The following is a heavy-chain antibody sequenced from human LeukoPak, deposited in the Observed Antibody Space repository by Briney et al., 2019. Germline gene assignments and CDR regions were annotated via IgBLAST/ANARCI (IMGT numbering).Heavy chain of an antibody. D-gene: IGHD3-16*01. CDR1: GYTFTGYY. V-gene: IGHV1-2*02. Sequence: ASVKVSCKASGYTFTGYYMHWVRQAPGQGLEWMGWINPNSGDTKYSQKFQGRVTMTRDTSISTAYMELSRLRSDDTAVYYCATQRGSYLWGTDFDYWGQGTLVTVSS. CDR3: ATQRGSYLWGTDFDY. CDR2: INPNSGDT. J-gene: IGHJ4*02.